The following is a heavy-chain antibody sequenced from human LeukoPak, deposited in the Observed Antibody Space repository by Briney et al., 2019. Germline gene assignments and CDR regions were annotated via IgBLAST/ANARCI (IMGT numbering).Heavy chain of an antibody. CDR1: GGTFSSYA. J-gene: IGHJ4*02. V-gene: IGHV1-69*13. CDR2: IIPIFGTA. CDR3: ARPDEDRGYSYGYNY. D-gene: IGHD5-18*01. Sequence: SVKVSCKASGGTFSSYAISWVRQAPGQGLEWMGGIIPIFGTANYAQEFRGRVTITADESTSTAYMELSSLRSEDTAVYYCARPDEDRGYSYGYNYWGQGTLVTVSS.